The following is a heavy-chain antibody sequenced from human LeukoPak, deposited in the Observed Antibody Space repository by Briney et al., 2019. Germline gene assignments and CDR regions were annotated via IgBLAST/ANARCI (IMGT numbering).Heavy chain of an antibody. CDR1: GFTFNNYN. CDR2: IWYDGSTK. CDR3: ARDWVYFDS. Sequence: GGSLRPSGAAPGFTFNNYNMIWVRQAPGKGLEWVAFIWYDGSTKYYADSVKGRFTISRDNSNNTLCLQMNSLRAEDTAVYYCARDWVYFDSWGQGTLVTVSS. D-gene: IGHD2-8*01. J-gene: IGHJ4*02. V-gene: IGHV3-33*01.